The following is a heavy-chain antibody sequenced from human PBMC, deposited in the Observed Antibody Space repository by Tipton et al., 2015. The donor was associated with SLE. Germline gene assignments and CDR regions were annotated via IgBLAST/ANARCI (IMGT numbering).Heavy chain of an antibody. CDR1: GGSISRNY. V-gene: IGHV4-59*08. Sequence: TLSLTCSVSGGSISRNYWIWIRQPPGKGLEWIGYISDGGGTNHNPSLKSRVTISVDPAKNQFSLKLTSVTAADTAVYYCARGMLTWRGAIIGVDVWGQGTSVNVSS. CDR3: ARGMLTWRGAIIGVDV. D-gene: IGHD2-8*01. J-gene: IGHJ6*02. CDR2: ISDGGGT.